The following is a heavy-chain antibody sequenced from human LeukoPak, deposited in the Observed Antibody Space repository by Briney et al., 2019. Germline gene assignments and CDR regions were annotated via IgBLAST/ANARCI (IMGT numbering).Heavy chain of an antibody. CDR1: GFTFSTYG. CDR2: ISYDGNNK. J-gene: IGHJ4*02. D-gene: IGHD3-10*01. V-gene: IGHV3-30*18. CDR3: AKDRDGSGSYFDY. Sequence: GGSLRLSCAASGFTFSTYGMHWVRQAPGKGLEWVAVISYDGNNKYYADSVKGRFTISRDNSKSTLFLQMSSLRAEDAAVYYCAKDRDGSGSYFDYWGQGTLVTVSS.